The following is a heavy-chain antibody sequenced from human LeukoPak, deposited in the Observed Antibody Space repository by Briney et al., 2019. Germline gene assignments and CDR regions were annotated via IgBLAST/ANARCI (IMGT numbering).Heavy chain of an antibody. D-gene: IGHD6-13*01. J-gene: IGHJ3*02. CDR2: ITGSSSFI. V-gene: IGHV3-21*01. CDR3: ARDPLGSSSWSDAFDI. Sequence: PGGSLRLSCAASGFTFSTYSMNWVRQAPGKGLEWVSSITGSSSFIYYADSVKGRFTISRDNAKNSLYLQMNSLRAEDTAVYYCARDPLGSSSWSDAFDIWGQGTMVTVSS. CDR1: GFTFSTYS.